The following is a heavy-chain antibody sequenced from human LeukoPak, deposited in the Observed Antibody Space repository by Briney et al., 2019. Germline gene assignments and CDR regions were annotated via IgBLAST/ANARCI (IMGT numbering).Heavy chain of an antibody. CDR1: GYTFTSYD. D-gene: IGHD6-6*01. V-gene: IGHV1-8*01. Sequence: ASVKVSCKASGYTFTSYDINWVRQATGQGLEWMGWMNPNSGNTGCAQKFQGRVTMTRNTSISTACMELSSLRSEDTAVYYCARVKSIAARPRFGYWGQGTLVTVSS. CDR2: MNPNSGNT. CDR3: ARVKSIAARPRFGY. J-gene: IGHJ4*02.